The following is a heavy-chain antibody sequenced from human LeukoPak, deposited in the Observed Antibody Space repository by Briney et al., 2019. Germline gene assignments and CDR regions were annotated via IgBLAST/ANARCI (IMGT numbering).Heavy chain of an antibody. J-gene: IGHJ5*02. CDR3: ARGRPTTSIAAAGVNWFDP. D-gene: IGHD6-13*01. Sequence: ASVKVSCKASGGAFSSYAISWVRQAPGQGLGWTGGIIPIFGTANCAQKFQGRVTITADKSTSTAYMELSSLRSEDTAVYYCARGRPTTSIAAAGVNWFDPWGQGTLVTVSS. CDR1: GGAFSSYA. V-gene: IGHV1-69*06. CDR2: IIPIFGTA.